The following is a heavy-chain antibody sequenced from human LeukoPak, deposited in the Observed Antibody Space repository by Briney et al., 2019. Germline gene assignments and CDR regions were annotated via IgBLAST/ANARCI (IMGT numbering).Heavy chain of an antibody. Sequence: PGGSLRLSCAASGFTFSSYSMNWVRQAPGKGLEWVSSISSSSSYMYYADSVKGRFTISRDNAKNSLYLQMNSLRAEDTAVYYCARDRVDTAFVDAFDIWGQGTMVTVSS. CDR1: GFTFSSYS. CDR2: ISSSSSYM. J-gene: IGHJ3*02. D-gene: IGHD5-18*01. V-gene: IGHV3-21*01. CDR3: ARDRVDTAFVDAFDI.